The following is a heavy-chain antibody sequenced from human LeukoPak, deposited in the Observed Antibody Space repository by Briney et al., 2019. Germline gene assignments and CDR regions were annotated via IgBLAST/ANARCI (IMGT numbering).Heavy chain of an antibody. J-gene: IGHJ4*02. CDR1: GYTLTDYH. CDR3: ARDPVDGYSHYDY. Sequence: ASVKVSCKASGYTLTDYHMIWVRQAPGQGLEWMAWMKPNNNGINYAQEFQGRVTVTRDTSISTAYMELRSLRSDDTAMYYCARDPVDGYSHYDYWGQGTLVTVSS. D-gene: IGHD5-24*01. V-gene: IGHV1-2*02. CDR2: MKPNNNGI.